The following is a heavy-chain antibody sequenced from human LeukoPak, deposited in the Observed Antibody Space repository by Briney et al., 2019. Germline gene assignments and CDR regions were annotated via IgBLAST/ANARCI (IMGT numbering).Heavy chain of an antibody. D-gene: IGHD2-2*01. V-gene: IGHV4-39*07. CDR3: ARGLRGYCSSTSCYA. CDR1: GGSISSSSYY. Sequence: PSETLSLTCIVSGGSISSSSYYWGWIRQPPGKGLEWIGEINHSGSTNYNPSLKSRVTISVDTSKNQFSLKLSSVAAADTAVYYCARGLRGYCSSTSCYAWSQGTLVTVSS. CDR2: INHSGST. J-gene: IGHJ5*02.